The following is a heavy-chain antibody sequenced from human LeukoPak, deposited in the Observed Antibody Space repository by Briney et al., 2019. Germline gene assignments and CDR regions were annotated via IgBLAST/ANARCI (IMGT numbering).Heavy chain of an antibody. V-gene: IGHV3-74*01. D-gene: IGHD5-18*01. CDR2: INSDGSKK. CDR3: VRDRSPGTGIVRLDY. CDR1: GFTISTYW. Sequence: PGGSLRLSCAASGFTISTYWMHWVRQAPGKGLVWVSSINSDGSKKDYAGSVKGRFTISRDNAQNSLFLQMNSLRDEDTAVYYCVRDRSPGTGIVRLDYWGQGTLVTVSS. J-gene: IGHJ4*02.